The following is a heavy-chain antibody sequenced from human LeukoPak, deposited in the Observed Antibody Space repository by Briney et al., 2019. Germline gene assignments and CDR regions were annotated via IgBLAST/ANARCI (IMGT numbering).Heavy chain of an antibody. V-gene: IGHV3-23*01. CDR2: ISGSGGST. Sequence: GGSLRLSCAASGFTFSSYAMSWVRQAPGKGREWVSAISGSGGSTYYADSVKGRFTISRDNSKNTLYLQMNSLRAEDAAVYYCAEDLMLRGVLDYWGQGTLVTVSS. CDR1: GFTFSSYA. CDR3: AEDLMLRGVLDY. D-gene: IGHD3-10*01. J-gene: IGHJ4*02.